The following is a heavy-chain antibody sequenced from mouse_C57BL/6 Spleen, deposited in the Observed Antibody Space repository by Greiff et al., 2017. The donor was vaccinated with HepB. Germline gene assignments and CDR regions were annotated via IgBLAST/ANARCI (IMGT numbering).Heavy chain of an antibody. J-gene: IGHJ3*01. V-gene: IGHV3-6*01. Sequence: EVKLQQSGPGLVKPSQSLSLTCSVTGYSITSGYYWNWIRQFPGNKLEWMGYISYDGSNNYNPTLKNRISITRDTSKNQFFLKLNSVTTEDTATYYCARGGDYDYDPWFAYWGQGTLVTVSA. CDR3: ARGGDYDYDPWFAY. CDR2: ISYDGSN. CDR1: GYSITSGYY. D-gene: IGHD2-4*01.